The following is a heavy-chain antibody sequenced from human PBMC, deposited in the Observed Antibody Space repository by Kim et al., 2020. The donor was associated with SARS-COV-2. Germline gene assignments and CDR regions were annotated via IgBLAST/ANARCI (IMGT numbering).Heavy chain of an antibody. D-gene: IGHD6-6*01. CDR1: GFTFSSYG. Sequence: GGSLRLSCAASGFTFSSYGMSWVRQAPGKGLQWVSGITGSDSSTYYADSVKGRFTISRDNSKNTLYLQMNSLRAEDTALYYCAKGRDSGSGRFFDYWGQGTLVTVSS. J-gene: IGHJ4*02. CDR2: ITGSDSST. V-gene: IGHV3-23*01. CDR3: AKGRDSGSGRFFDY.